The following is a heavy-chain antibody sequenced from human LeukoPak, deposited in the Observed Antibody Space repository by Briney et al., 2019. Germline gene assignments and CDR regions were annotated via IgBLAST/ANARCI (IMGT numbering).Heavy chain of an antibody. V-gene: IGHV4-34*01. J-gene: IGHJ6*03. Sequence: PSETLSLTCAVYGGSFSGYYWSWIRQPPGKGLEWIGEINHSGSTNYNPSLKSRVTISVDTSKNQFSLKLSSVTAADTAVYYCARGRGLVRYYYYYYMDVWGKGTTVTVSS. CDR2: INHSGST. CDR3: ARGRGLVRYYYYYYMDV. CDR1: GGSFSGYY. D-gene: IGHD6-19*01.